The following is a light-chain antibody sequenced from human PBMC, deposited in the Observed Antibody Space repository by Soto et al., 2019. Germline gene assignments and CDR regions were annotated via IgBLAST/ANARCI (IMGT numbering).Light chain of an antibody. CDR3: CSYAGSSTFV. Sequence: QSVLTRPASMSGSPGQSITISCTGTSSDVGSYNLVSWYQQHPGKAPKLMIYEVSKRPSGVSNRFSGSKSGNTASLTISGLQAEDEADYYCCSYAGSSTFVFGTGTKVTVL. J-gene: IGLJ1*01. V-gene: IGLV2-23*02. CDR2: EVS. CDR1: SSDVGSYNL.